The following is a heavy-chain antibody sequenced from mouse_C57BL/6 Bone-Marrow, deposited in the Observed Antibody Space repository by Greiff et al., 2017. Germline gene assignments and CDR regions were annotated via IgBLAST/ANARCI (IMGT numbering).Heavy chain of an antibody. J-gene: IGHJ3*01. CDR3: ASSRLISFAY. Sequence: VKLQQPGAELVKPGASVKLSCKASGYTFTSYWMQWVKQRPGQGLEWIGEIDPSDSYTNYNPKFKGKATLTVDTSSSTAYMQLSSLTSEDSAVYYCASSRLISFAYWGQGTLVTVSA. CDR1: GYTFTSYW. V-gene: IGHV1-50*01. D-gene: IGHD1-3*01. CDR2: IDPSDSYT.